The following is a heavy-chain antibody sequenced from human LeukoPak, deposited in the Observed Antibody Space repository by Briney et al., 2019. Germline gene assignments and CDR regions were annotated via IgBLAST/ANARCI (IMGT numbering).Heavy chain of an antibody. J-gene: IGHJ6*02. CDR1: GFTFSSYW. D-gene: IGHD2-2*02. CDR3: ARIPTPRYYYYGMDV. V-gene: IGHV3-7*01. CDR2: IKQDGSEK. Sequence: GGSLRLSCAASGFTFSSYWMSWVRQAPGKELEWVANIKQDGSEKCYVDSVKGRFTISRDNAKNSLYLQMNSLRAEDTAVYYCARIPTPRYYYYGMDVWGQGTTVTVSS.